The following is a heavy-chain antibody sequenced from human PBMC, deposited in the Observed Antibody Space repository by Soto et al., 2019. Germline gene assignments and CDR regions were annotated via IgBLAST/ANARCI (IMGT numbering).Heavy chain of an antibody. Sequence: GGSLRLSCVASGLTLSDYYMTWIRPAPGRGLEWVAYISSNTKMIFYPDSVKGRLTISRDNAKNALFLEMSGLRVEDTATYYWAGSGPIPAYDSSGYRKYGFSVWGQGTKVTVSS. CDR3: AGSGPIPAYDSSGYRKYGFSV. D-gene: IGHD3-22*01. CDR2: ISSNTKMI. CDR1: GLTLSDYY. J-gene: IGHJ3*01. V-gene: IGHV3-11*01.